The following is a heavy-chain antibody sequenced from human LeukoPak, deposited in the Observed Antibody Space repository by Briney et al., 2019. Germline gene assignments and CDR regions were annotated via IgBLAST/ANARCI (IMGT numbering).Heavy chain of an antibody. CDR2: ISAYNGNT. V-gene: IGHV1-18*01. Sequence: ASVKVSCKASGYTFTSYGISWVRQAPGRGLEWMGWISAYNGNTNYAQKLQGRVTMTTDTSTSTAYMELRSLRSDDTAVYYCARVGVLTGPYYYYYGMDVWGQGTTVTVSS. J-gene: IGHJ6*02. CDR1: GYTFTSYG. D-gene: IGHD3-9*01. CDR3: ARVGVLTGPYYYYYGMDV.